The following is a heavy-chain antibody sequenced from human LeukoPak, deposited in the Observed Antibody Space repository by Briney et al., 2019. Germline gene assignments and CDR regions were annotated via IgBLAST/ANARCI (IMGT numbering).Heavy chain of an antibody. CDR1: GGSFSGYY. CDR2: INHSGST. CDR3: ARGLYYYGSGSFFGI. J-gene: IGHJ3*02. D-gene: IGHD3-10*01. Sequence: SETLSLTCAVSGGSFSGYYWSWLRQPPGKGLEWIGKINHSGSTNYNPSLKSRVTISVDTSKNQFSLKLSSVTAADTAVYYCARGLYYYGSGSFFGIWGQGTMVTVSS. V-gene: IGHV4-34*01.